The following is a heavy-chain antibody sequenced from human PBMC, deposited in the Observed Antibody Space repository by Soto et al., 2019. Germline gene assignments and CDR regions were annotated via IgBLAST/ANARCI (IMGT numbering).Heavy chain of an antibody. CDR3: ARDLGGWPDY. CDR2: IIPMLDIT. D-gene: IGHD2-15*01. J-gene: IGHJ4*02. Sequence: ASVKVSCKASGGTFSNHIITWVRQAPGQGPEWMGRIIPMLDITNYAQKFQGRVTITADKSTTTAYMEVSSLRPEDTAMYYCARDLGGWPDYWGQGTLVTVSS. V-gene: IGHV1-69*04. CDR1: GGTFSNHI.